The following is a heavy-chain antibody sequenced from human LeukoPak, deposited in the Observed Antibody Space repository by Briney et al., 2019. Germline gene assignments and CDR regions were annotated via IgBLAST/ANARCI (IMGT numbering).Heavy chain of an antibody. V-gene: IGHV3-21*01. CDR2: ISSSSSYI. J-gene: IGHJ4*02. CDR3: ARDSRGEPYDY. Sequence: KPGESLRLSCAASGFTLSSYSMNWVRQAPGKGLEWVSSISSSSSYIYYADSVKGRFTISRDNAKNSLYLQMKSLRAEDTAVYYCARDSRGEPYDYWGQGTLVTVSS. D-gene: IGHD1-14*01. CDR1: GFTLSSYS.